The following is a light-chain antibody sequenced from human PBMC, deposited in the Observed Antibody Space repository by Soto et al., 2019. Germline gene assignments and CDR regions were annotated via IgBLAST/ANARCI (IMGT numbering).Light chain of an antibody. CDR2: GAS. CDR1: QSVGGN. V-gene: IGKV3-15*01. J-gene: IGKJ1*01. Sequence: EIVMTQSPATLSVSPGERVTLSCRASQSVGGNLAWYQQKPGQPPRLLIYGASTRATAFPARFSGSGTGTEFTLTISSLQSEDFAVYYCQQYGDSPRTFGQGTKVAIK. CDR3: QQYGDSPRT.